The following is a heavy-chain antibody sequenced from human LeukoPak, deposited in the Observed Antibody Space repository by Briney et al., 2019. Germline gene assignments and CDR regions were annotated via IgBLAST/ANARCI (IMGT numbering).Heavy chain of an antibody. D-gene: IGHD6-13*01. CDR1: GFTFGDYA. V-gene: IGHV3-9*01. CDR3: AKLAAAGKHPFDY. J-gene: IGHJ4*02. CDR2: ISWNSGSI. Sequence: TGRSLRLSCAASGFTFGDYAMHWVRQAPGKGLEWVSGISWNSGSIVYADSVKGRFTISRDNAKNSLNLQMNSLRAEDTALYYCAKLAAAGKHPFDYWGQGTPVTVSS.